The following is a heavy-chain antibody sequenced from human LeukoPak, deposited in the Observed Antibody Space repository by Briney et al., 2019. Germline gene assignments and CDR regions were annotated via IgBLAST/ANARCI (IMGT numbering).Heavy chain of an antibody. CDR1: GFTVSTKY. CDR3: ARDNGDYYFDY. V-gene: IGHV3-48*04. J-gene: IGHJ4*02. D-gene: IGHD4-17*01. CDR2: ISSSSSTI. Sequence: GGSLTLSCAASGFTVSTKYMSWVRQAPGKGLEWVSYISSSSSTIYYADSVKGRFTISRDNAKNSLYLQMNSLRAEDTAVYYCARDNGDYYFDYWGQGTLVTVSS.